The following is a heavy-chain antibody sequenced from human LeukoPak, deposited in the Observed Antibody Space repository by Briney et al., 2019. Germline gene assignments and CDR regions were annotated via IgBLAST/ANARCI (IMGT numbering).Heavy chain of an antibody. J-gene: IGHJ4*02. Sequence: GGSLRLSCTASRFTFGDYSMRWFRQAPGKGLEWVGFIRSKTYGETTEYAASVKGRFTISRDDSKSITYLQMNSLETEDTAVYFCASGRYCSGGSCYGARWGQGTLVTVSS. V-gene: IGHV3-49*03. CDR2: IRSKTYGETT. D-gene: IGHD2-15*01. CDR3: ASGRYCSGGSCYGAR. CDR1: RFTFGDYS.